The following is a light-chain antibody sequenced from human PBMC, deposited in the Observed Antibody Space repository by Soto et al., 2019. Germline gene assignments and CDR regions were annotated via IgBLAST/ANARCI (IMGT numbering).Light chain of an antibody. CDR3: GSYTSSRNRV. V-gene: IGLV2-14*03. CDR2: DVY. Sequence: QSALTQPASVSGSPGQSITISCTGTSSDVGADNYVAWYQHHPGKAPKLIIYDVYNRPSGVSNRFSASKSHNTAPLTISGLQAEDEADYYCGSYTSSRNRVFGGGTKLTVL. J-gene: IGLJ3*02. CDR1: SSDVGADNY.